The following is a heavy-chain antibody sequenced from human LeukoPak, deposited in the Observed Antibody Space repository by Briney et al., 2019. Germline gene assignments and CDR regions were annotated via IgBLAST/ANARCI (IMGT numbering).Heavy chain of an antibody. CDR2: ISAYNGST. V-gene: IGHV1-18*01. CDR1: GYTFSRYG. CDR3: ARVGSSSRQLEHYYFDY. Sequence: GASVKVSCKASGYTFSRYGLSWVRQAPGQGLEWMGWISAYNGSTYYAQKFQGRVTMTTDTSTRTAYMELRSLRSDDTAAYYCARVGSSSRQLEHYYFDYWGQGALVTVSS. J-gene: IGHJ4*02. D-gene: IGHD6-13*01.